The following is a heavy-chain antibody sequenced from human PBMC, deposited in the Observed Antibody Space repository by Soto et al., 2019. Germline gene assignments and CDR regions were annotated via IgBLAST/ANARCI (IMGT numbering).Heavy chain of an antibody. J-gene: IGHJ5*02. D-gene: IGHD6-6*01. CDR2: TYYRSIWQT. Sequence: QVQLQQSGPGLVKPSQTLSLTCAISGDSVSSNDAVWNWIRQSPSRGLEWLGRTYYRSIWQTEYAGSGKGGRTINPEASKIQYTLQRNSVTHEDAAIYYCARLVGNSWLGHWGQGTLVTGSA. CDR3: ARLVGNSWLGH. V-gene: IGHV6-1*01. CDR1: GDSVSSNDAV.